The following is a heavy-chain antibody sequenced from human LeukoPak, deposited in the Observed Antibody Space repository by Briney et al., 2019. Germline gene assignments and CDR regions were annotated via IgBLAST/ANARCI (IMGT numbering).Heavy chain of an antibody. CDR1: GGSISHNY. J-gene: IGHJ4*02. V-gene: IGHV4-59*12. CDR2: IYYSGST. Sequence: SETLSLTCTVSGGSISHNYWSWIRQPPGRGLEWIGYIYYSGSTTYNPSLKSRVTISVDTSKNQFSLKLSSVTAADTAVYYCARGVVAPLDWGQGTLVTVSS. CDR3: ARGVVAPLD. D-gene: IGHD2-15*01.